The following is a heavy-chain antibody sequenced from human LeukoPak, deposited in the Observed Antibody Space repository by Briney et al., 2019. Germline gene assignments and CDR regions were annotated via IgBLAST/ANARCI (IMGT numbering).Heavy chain of an antibody. CDR2: ISYDGSNK. CDR1: GFTFSSYA. D-gene: IGHD2-15*01. CDR3: AKELGYCSGGSCFVDY. J-gene: IGHJ4*02. Sequence: GGSLRLSCAASGFTFSSYAMHWVRQALGKGLEWVAVISYDGSNKYYADSVKGRFTISRDNSKNTLYLQMDSLRAEDTAVYYCAKELGYCSGGSCFVDYWGQGTLVTVSS. V-gene: IGHV3-30-3*01.